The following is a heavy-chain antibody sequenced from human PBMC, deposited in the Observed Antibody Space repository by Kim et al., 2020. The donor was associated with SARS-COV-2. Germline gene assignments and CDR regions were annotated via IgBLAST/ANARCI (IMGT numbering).Heavy chain of an antibody. V-gene: IGHV3-7*03. CDR2: GSKE. Sequence: GSKEYKVDSVKGRFTISRDDAKNSLYLQMNSLRAEDTAVYYCARARGFDYWGQGTLVTVSS. J-gene: IGHJ4*02. CDR3: ARARGFDY.